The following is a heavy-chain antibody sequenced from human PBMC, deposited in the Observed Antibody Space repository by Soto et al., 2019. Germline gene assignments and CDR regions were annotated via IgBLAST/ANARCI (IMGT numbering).Heavy chain of an antibody. J-gene: IGHJ6*02. Sequence: GGSLRLSCEASGFTFSDYVMNWVRQGPGKGLEWVSTIGRGDDKYYADSVKGRFAISRDNSKNTLYLQMSSLRAEDTAVYYCAKKLAGTYYTGMDVWGQGTTVTVSS. CDR3: AKKLAGTYYTGMDV. CDR2: IGRGDDK. CDR1: GFTFSDYV. V-gene: IGHV3-23*01.